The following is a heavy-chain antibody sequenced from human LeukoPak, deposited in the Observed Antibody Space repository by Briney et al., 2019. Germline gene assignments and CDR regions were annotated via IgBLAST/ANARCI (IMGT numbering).Heavy chain of an antibody. CDR3: AREPYDSSGSFDY. V-gene: IGHV3-53*01. CDR2: IYSGGST. CDR1: GFIVSSNY. J-gene: IGHJ4*02. Sequence: GGSLRLSCAASGFIVSSNYMSWVRQAPGKGLEWVSVIYSGGSTYYADSVKGRFTISRDNSKNTLYLQMNSLRAEDTAVYYCAREPYDSSGSFDYWGQGTLVTVSS. D-gene: IGHD3-22*01.